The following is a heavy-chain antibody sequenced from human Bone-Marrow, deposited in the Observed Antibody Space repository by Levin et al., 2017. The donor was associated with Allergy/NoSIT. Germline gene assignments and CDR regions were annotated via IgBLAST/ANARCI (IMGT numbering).Heavy chain of an antibody. CDR3: ARDPDWNSYYMDV. J-gene: IGHJ6*03. V-gene: IGHV1-69*13. CDR2: IIPVFGTT. Sequence: ASVKVSCTASGGSFSNSAVSWVRQAPGQGLEWVGGIIPVFGTTNHAQKFEGRVTITADESTRPVYMELSSLRSEDTAVYFCARDPDWNSYYMDVWGEGTTVTVSS. D-gene: IGHD1-7*01. CDR1: GGSFSNSA.